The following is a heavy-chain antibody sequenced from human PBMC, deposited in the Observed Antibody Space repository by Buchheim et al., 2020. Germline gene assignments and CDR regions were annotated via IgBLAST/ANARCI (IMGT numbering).Heavy chain of an antibody. D-gene: IGHD2-2*01. CDR3: ARDPHSSTSCYFSCRVYYYGMDV. CDR2: IWYDGSNK. J-gene: IGHJ6*02. CDR1: GFTFSSYG. V-gene: IGHV3-33*01. Sequence: QVQLVESGGGVVQPGRSLRLSCAASGFTFSSYGMHWVRQAPGKGLEWVAVIWYDGSNKYYADSVKGRFTISSDNSKNTLYLQMNSLRAEDTAVYYCARDPHSSTSCYFSCRVYYYGMDVWGQGTT.